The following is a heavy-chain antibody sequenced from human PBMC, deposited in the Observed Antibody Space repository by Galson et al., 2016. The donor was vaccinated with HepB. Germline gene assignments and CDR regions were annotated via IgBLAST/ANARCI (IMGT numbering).Heavy chain of an antibody. Sequence: SLRLSCAASGFTVSSNYMSWVRQASGKGLEWVSVIYSGGSTYYADSVKGRFTISRHNSQNTLYLQMNSLRAEDTAVYYCARGRTTITARPDAINWFDPWGQGTQVTVSS. CDR2: IYSGGST. D-gene: IGHD6-6*01. CDR3: ARGRTTITARPDAINWFDP. V-gene: IGHV3-53*04. J-gene: IGHJ5*02. CDR1: GFTVSSNY.